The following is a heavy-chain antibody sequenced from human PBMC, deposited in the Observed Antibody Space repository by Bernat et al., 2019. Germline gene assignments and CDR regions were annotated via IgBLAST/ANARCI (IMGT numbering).Heavy chain of an antibody. V-gene: IGHV3-9*01. Sequence: EVQLVESGGGLVQPGRSLRLSCAASGFTFDDYAMHWVRQAPGKGLEWVSGISWNSGSIGYADSVKGRFTISRDNAKNSLYLQMSSLRAEDTALYYCAKGFHPHIAAANLDWGQGTLVTVSS. CDR3: AKGFHPHIAAANLD. CDR2: ISWNSGSI. CDR1: GFTFDDYA. D-gene: IGHD6-13*01. J-gene: IGHJ4*02.